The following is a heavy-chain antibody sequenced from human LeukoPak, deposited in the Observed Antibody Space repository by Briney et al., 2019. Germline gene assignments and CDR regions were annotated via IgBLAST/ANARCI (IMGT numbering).Heavy chain of an antibody. CDR2: IFYSGST. V-gene: IGHV4-59*08. D-gene: IGHD6-13*01. J-gene: IGHJ4*02. CDR3: ARHDSSTWYPHFDY. CDR1: GGSISSYY. Sequence: PSETLSLTCTVSGGSISSYYWSWIRQPPGKGLEWIGYIFYSGSTNYNPSLKSRVTISVDTSKNQLSLRLTSVTAADTAVYFCARHDSSTWYPHFDYWGQGTLVTVSS.